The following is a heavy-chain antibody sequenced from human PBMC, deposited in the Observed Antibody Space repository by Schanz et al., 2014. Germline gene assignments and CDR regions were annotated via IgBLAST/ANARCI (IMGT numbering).Heavy chain of an antibody. CDR1: GDSISSGGYY. D-gene: IGHD3-10*01. Sequence: QVQLQESGPGLVKPSQTLSLTCTVPGDSISSGGYYWSWIRQHPGKGLEWIGEIYHSGNTNYNASLKSRVTISVDKSKNQFSRKVRSVTAADTAVYYCALREKPYGPFASWGQGALVTVSS. CDR2: IYHSGNT. J-gene: IGHJ4*02. V-gene: IGHV4-31*09. CDR3: ALREKPYGPFAS.